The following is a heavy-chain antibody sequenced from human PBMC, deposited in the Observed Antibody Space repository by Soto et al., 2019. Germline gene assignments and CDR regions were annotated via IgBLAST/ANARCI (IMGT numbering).Heavy chain of an antibody. J-gene: IGHJ6*02. D-gene: IGHD6-19*01. CDR3: ARINSSGWYEIYYYYGMDV. CDR2: IIPIFGTA. CDR1: GGTFSSYA. Sequence: ASVKVSCKASGGTFSSYAISWVRQAPGQGLEWMGGIIPIFGTASYAQKFQGRVTITADESTSTAYMELSSLRSEDTAVYYCARINSSGWYEIYYYYGMDVWGQGTTVTVSS. V-gene: IGHV1-69*13.